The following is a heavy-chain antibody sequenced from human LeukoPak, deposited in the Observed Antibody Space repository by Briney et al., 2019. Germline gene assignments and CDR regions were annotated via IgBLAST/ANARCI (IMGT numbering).Heavy chain of an antibody. V-gene: IGHV4-34*01. CDR1: GGSFSGYY. Sequence: SETLSLTCAVYGGSFSGYYWSWIRQPPGKGLEWIGEINHSGSTNYNPSLKSRGTISVDTSKNQFSLKLSSVTAADTAVYYCARGGIQLWLRWGQGTLVTVSS. CDR2: INHSGST. J-gene: IGHJ4*02. CDR3: ARGGIQLWLR. D-gene: IGHD5-18*01.